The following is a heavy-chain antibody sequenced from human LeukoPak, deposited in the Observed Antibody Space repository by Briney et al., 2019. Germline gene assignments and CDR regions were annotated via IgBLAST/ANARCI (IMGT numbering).Heavy chain of an antibody. V-gene: IGHV4-4*07. D-gene: IGHD1-26*01. CDR3: ARDGFDGSYYYYYMDV. J-gene: IGHJ6*03. CDR2: IYTSGST. Sequence: PSETLSLTCTVSGGSISSYYWSWIRQPAGKGLEWIGRIYTSGSTNYNPSLKSRVTMSVDTSKNQFSLKLSSVTAADTAVYYCARDGFDGSYYYYYMDVWGKGTTVTVSS. CDR1: GGSISSYY.